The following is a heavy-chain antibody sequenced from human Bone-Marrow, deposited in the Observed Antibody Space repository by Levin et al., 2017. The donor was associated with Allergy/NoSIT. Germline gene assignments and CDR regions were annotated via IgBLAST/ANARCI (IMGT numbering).Heavy chain of an antibody. CDR1: GGTFNRYS. Sequence: SVKVSCKPSGGTFNRYSLSWVRQAPGQGLEWMGRIIPIVGVTNYAQKFQDRVKITADKSTNTASMGLSGLKSEDTAVYFCAWYYYGSEKYPNSFDSWGQGTLVTVS. CDR3: AWYYYGSEKYPNSFDS. D-gene: IGHD3-10*01. J-gene: IGHJ4*02. CDR2: IIPIVGVT. V-gene: IGHV1-69*02.